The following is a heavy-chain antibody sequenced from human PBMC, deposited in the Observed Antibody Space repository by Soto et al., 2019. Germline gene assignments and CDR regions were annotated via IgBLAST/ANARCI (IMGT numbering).Heavy chain of an antibody. J-gene: IGHJ6*02. Sequence: SETLSLTCTVSCGSISSYYWSWIREPPGKGLEWIGYIYYSGSTNYNPSLKSRVTISVDTSKNQFSLKLSSVTAADTAVYYCATSYSSSWSPEENFRYYGMDVWGQGTTVTVS. CDR1: CGSISSYY. D-gene: IGHD6-13*01. CDR3: ATSYSSSWSPEENFRYYGMDV. CDR2: IYYSGST. V-gene: IGHV4-59*01.